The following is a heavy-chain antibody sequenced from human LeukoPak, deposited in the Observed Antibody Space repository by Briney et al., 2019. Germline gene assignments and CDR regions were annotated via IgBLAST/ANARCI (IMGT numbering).Heavy chain of an antibody. CDR1: GGSISSYY. CDR2: IYYSGST. Sequence: PSETLSLTCTVSGGSISSYYWSWIRQPPGKGLEWIGYIYYSGSTNYNPSLKSRVTISVDTSKNQFSLKLSSVTAADTAVYYCARVITVRGVIFDYWGQGTLVTVSS. J-gene: IGHJ4*02. D-gene: IGHD3-16*01. CDR3: ARVITVRGVIFDY. V-gene: IGHV4-59*01.